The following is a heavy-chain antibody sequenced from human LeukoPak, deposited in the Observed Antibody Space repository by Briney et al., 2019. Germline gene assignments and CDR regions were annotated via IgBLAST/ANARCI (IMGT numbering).Heavy chain of an antibody. CDR3: VRDISVYYFDY. CDR1: GFTFSDYH. D-gene: IGHD3-22*01. V-gene: IGHV3-11*05. J-gene: IGHJ4*02. CDR2: ISGSSIYT. Sequence: GGSLRLSCAASGFTFSDYHMTWIRQAPGKGLEWVSYISGSSIYTRYADSVKGRFTISRDNAKNSLYLQMNSLRAEDTALYYCVRDISVYYFDYWGQGTLVTVSS.